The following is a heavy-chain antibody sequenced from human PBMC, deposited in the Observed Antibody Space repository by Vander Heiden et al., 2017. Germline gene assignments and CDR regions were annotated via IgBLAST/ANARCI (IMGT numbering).Heavy chain of an antibody. V-gene: IGHV1-18*01. CDR3: ATAEGAGAWIGAPFDY. J-gene: IGHJ4*02. CDR1: RYTFTTYG. Sequence: HVQLVQSGAEVKKPGASVKVSCQAPRYTFTTYGITWVRQAAGQGLEWMGWISAYNGNKNYAQKLQGRVTMTTDTSTSTAKMGLRSVTSEEKAVYYCATAEGAGAWIGAPFDYWGQGTLVTVCS. CDR2: ISAYNGNK. D-gene: IGHD6-6*01.